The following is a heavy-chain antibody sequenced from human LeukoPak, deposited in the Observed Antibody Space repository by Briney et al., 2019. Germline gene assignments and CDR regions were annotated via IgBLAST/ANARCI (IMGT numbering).Heavy chain of an antibody. J-gene: IGHJ3*01. CDR2: IKQDGSEK. CDR3: VRELGRSRPTPLDAFDF. Sequence: AGGSLRLSCAASGYTLNYYWMSWVRQAPGKGLEWVANIKQDGSEKYYVDSVKGRFTISRDNSKNSLNLQMTSLRVEDTAVYYCVRELGRSRPTPLDAFDFWGQGTMVTVSS. V-gene: IGHV3-7*01. CDR1: GYTLNYYW. D-gene: IGHD3-16*01.